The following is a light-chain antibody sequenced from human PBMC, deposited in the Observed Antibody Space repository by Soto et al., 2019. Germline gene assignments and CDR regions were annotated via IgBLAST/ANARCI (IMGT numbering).Light chain of an antibody. CDR2: DSS. CDR1: QSVSSN. V-gene: IGKV3-11*01. CDR3: QQRSDWPWT. Sequence: ENVLSHSPATLSLTHGERATLSCRASQSVSSNLAWYRQKPGQAPRLLIYDSSNRAAGIPARFSGSGSGTDFTLTVSSLEPEDFVVYYCQQRSDWPWTFGQGTKVDIK. J-gene: IGKJ1*01.